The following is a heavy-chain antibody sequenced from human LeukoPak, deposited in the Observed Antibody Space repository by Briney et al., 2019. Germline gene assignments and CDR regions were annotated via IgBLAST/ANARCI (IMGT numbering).Heavy chain of an antibody. CDR1: GGSISSSSCY. D-gene: IGHD6-13*01. J-gene: IGHJ4*02. CDR3: ARVSRSWYGDY. Sequence: SETLSLTCTVSGGSISSSSCYWGWIRQPPGKGLEWIGSIYYSGSTYYNPSLKSRVTISVDTSKNQFSLKLSSVTAADTAVYYCARVSRSWYGDYWGQGTLVTVSS. V-gene: IGHV4-39*07. CDR2: IYYSGST.